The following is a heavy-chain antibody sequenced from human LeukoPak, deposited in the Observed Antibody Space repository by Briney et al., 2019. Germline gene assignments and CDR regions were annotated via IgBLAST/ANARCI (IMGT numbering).Heavy chain of an antibody. CDR1: GGSISSYY. D-gene: IGHD3-10*01. CDR3: ARRRVRGGIYYYYYMDV. V-gene: IGHV4-39*07. Sequence: SETLSLTCTVSGGSISSYYWSWIRQPPGKGLEWIGSIYYSGSTYYNPSLKSRVTISVDTSKNQFSLKLSSVTAADTAVYYCARRRVRGGIYYYYYMDVWGKGTTVTVSS. J-gene: IGHJ6*03. CDR2: IYYSGST.